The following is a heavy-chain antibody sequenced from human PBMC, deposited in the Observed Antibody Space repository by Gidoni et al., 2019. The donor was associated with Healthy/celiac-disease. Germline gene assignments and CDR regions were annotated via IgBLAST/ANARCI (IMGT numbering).Heavy chain of an antibody. Sequence: QVQLQESGPGLVKPSETLSLTCTVSGGSISSYYWRWIRQPPGKGLEWIGYIYYSGSTNYNPSLKSRVTISVDTSKNQFSLKLSSVTAADTAVYYCARGRYCSSTSCFARRQYFDYWGQGTLVTVSS. CDR2: IYYSGST. CDR3: ARGRYCSSTSCFARRQYFDY. D-gene: IGHD2-2*01. J-gene: IGHJ4*02. V-gene: IGHV4-59*01. CDR1: GGSISSYY.